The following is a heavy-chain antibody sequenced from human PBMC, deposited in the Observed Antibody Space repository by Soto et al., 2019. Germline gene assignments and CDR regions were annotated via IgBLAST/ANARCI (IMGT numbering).Heavy chain of an antibody. CDR2: IYATGTT. CDR3: ARAFTAMGLFDY. Sequence: SETLSLTCTVSGASISGFYWSWIRKSAGKGLEWIGRIYATGTTDYNPSLKSRVMMSGDWSKNQFSLKLNSVTAADTAVYYCARAFTAMGLFDYWGPGILVTVSS. D-gene: IGHD5-18*01. V-gene: IGHV4-4*07. CDR1: GASISGFY. J-gene: IGHJ4*02.